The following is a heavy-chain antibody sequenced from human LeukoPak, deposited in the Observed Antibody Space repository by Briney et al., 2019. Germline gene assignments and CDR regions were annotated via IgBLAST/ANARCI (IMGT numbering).Heavy chain of an antibody. Sequence: GGSLRLSCAPSGFTFSSYSMNWVRQAPGKELEWVSSISSSSSYIYYADSVKGRFTISRDNAKNSLYLQMNSLRAEDTAVYYCARDGAAGPYFDYWGQGTLVTVSS. J-gene: IGHJ4*02. CDR2: ISSSSSYI. D-gene: IGHD6-13*01. V-gene: IGHV3-21*01. CDR3: ARDGAAGPYFDY. CDR1: GFTFSSYS.